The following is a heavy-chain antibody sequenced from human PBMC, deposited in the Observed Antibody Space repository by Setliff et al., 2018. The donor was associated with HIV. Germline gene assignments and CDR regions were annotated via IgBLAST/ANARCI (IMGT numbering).Heavy chain of an antibody. CDR1: GHTLIGLS. Sequence: GASVKVSCKVSGHTLIGLSMHWVRQAPGKGLEWMGGFDPEDAETIYAQNFQGRVTMTEDTSTDTAYMELSSLRSEDTAFYYCTTDGSYDILTGPTPGAFDIWGQGTMVTVSS. D-gene: IGHD3-9*01. CDR3: TTDGSYDILTGPTPGAFDI. V-gene: IGHV1-24*01. J-gene: IGHJ3*02. CDR2: FDPEDAET.